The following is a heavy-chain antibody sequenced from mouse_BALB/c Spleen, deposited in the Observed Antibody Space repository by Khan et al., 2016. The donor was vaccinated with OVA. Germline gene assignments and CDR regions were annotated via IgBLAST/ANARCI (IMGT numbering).Heavy chain of an antibody. D-gene: IGHD2-1*01. CDR3: VRVYFGYFDY. J-gene: IGHJ2*01. V-gene: IGHV5-9-3*01. CDR1: GFTFSSYA. Sequence: EVQLQESGGGLVKPGGSLKVSCAASGFTFSSYAMSWVRQTPEKRLEWVATISSGGSLTYYPDSVQGRFTISRDNGKNTLYLLMSSLRSEDTAMYYCVRVYFGYFDYWGQGTTLTVSS. CDR2: ISSGGSLT.